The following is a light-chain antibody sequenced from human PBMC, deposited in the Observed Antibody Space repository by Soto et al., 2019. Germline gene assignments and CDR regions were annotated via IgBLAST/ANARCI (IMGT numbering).Light chain of an antibody. V-gene: IGLV2-14*01. CDR3: SSFSSTSTIV. Sequence: QSVLTQPASVSGSAGQSIAISCTGSSSDVGIYNYVSWYQQHPGKVPKLIIYEVSDRPSGVSSRFSGSKSGNTAYLTISGLQAEDEADYYCSSFSSTSTIVFGGGTKVTVL. CDR2: EVS. CDR1: SSDVGIYNY. J-gene: IGLJ2*01.